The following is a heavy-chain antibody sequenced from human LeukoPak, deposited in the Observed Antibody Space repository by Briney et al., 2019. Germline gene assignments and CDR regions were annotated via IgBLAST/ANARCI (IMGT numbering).Heavy chain of an antibody. J-gene: IGHJ4*02. D-gene: IGHD3-10*01. CDR1: DTSINTYY. CDR3: AKVAKYYYGPETYCFFEH. Sequence: PSETLSLTCSVSDTSINTYYWSWIRQPAGKGLEWIGHIYTTGTTNSNPSLKSRVTMSIDTSKNQFSLNLRSVTAADTAVYYCAKVAKYYYGPETYCFFEHWGQGTLATVSS. CDR2: IYTTGTT. V-gene: IGHV4-4*07.